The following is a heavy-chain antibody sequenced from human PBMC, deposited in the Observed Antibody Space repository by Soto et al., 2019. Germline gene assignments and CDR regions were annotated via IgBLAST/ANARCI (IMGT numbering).Heavy chain of an antibody. CDR2: ISYDGSNK. CDR3: AKWSYYFDY. V-gene: IGHV3-30*18. Sequence: PGGSLRLSCAASGFTFSSYGMHWVRQAPGKGLEWVAVISYDGSNKYYADSVKGRFTISRDNSKNTLYLQMNSLRAEDTAVYYCAKWSYYFDYWGQGTLVTVSS. J-gene: IGHJ4*02. CDR1: GFTFSSYG.